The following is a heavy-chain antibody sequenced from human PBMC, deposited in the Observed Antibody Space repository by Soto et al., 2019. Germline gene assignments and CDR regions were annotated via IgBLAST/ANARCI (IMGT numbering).Heavy chain of an antibody. CDR1: GLTFSSYA. CDR2: ISVSGSTT. Sequence: EVQLLESGGGLVQPGGSLRLSCAASGLTFSSYAMRWVRQAPGKGLEWVSVISVSGSTTSHADFVEGRFTISRDNSKNTLYLQMNRLRAEDTAVYYWVKDTSTWASTGFDSWGQGTLVTVSS. D-gene: IGHD4-4*01. CDR3: VKDTSTWASTGFDS. V-gene: IGHV3-23*01. J-gene: IGHJ4*02.